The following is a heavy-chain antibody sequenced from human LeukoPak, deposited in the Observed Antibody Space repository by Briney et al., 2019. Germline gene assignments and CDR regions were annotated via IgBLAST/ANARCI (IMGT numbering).Heavy chain of an antibody. CDR1: GFTVTSEC. CDR3: TLRGSGSHYEGASVH. Sequence: GGSLKLSCSASGFTVTSECMGWLRQAPGKGLEGVSVIYRGGGTYYGDSVKGRFTISRDNSNNMLYLQMNSLRAEDTAVYYCTLRGSGSHYEGASVHWSQGTLVTVSS. J-gene: IGHJ4*02. CDR2: IYRGGGT. V-gene: IGHV3-66*01. D-gene: IGHD3-10*01.